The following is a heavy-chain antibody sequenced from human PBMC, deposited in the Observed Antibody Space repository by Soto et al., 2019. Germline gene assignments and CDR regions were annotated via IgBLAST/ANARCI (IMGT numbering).Heavy chain of an antibody. V-gene: IGHV1-46*03. D-gene: IGHD3-10*01. J-gene: IGHJ6*03. CDR1: GYTFTSYY. Sequence: ASVKVSCKASGYTFTSYYMHWVRQAPGQGLEWMGIINPSGGSTSYAQKFQGRVTMTRDTSTSTVYMELSSLRSEDTAVYYCARGGAMVREPLPYYYYYMDVWGKGTTVTVSS. CDR3: ARGGAMVREPLPYYYYYMDV. CDR2: INPSGGST.